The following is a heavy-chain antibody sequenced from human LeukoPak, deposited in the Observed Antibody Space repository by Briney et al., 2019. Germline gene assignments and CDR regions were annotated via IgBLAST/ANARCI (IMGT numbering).Heavy chain of an antibody. CDR3: ARALPNSWYFFDY. CDR2: ISTSGSTI. CDR1: GFTFSSYS. J-gene: IGHJ4*02. D-gene: IGHD6-13*01. Sequence: GGSLRLSCAASGFTFSSYSMNWVRQAPGKGLEWVSYISTSGSTIYYADSVKGRFTISRDNAKNSLYLQMNSLRAEDTAVYYCARALPNSWYFFDYWGQGTLVTVSS. V-gene: IGHV3-48*04.